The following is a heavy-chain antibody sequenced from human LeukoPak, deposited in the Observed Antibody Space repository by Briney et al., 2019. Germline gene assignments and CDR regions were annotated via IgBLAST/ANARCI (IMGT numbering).Heavy chain of an antibody. J-gene: IGHJ4*02. CDR1: GFTFDDYA. V-gene: IGHV3-43D*03. Sequence: GGSLRLSSAASGFTFDDYAMHWVRQAPGKGLEWVSLISWDGGSTYYADSVKGRFTISRDNSKNSLYLQMNSLRAEDTALYYCAKDKNPGVIPRGVGYFDYWGQGTLVTVSS. D-gene: IGHD2-21*01. CDR2: ISWDGGST. CDR3: AKDKNPGVIPRGVGYFDY.